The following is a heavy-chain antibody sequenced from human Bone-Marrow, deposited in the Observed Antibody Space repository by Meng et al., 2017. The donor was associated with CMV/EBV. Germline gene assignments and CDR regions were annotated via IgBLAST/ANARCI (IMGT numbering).Heavy chain of an antibody. CDR3: ARRGLWPAAIVAYYFDY. J-gene: IGHJ4*02. CDR2: IYYSGST. Sequence: SETLSLTCSVSGGSISSSSYYWGWIRQPPGKGLEWIGSIYYSGSTYYNPSLKSRVTISVDTSKNQFSLKLSSVTAADTAVYYCARRGLWPAAIVAYYFDYWGQGTLVTVSS. CDR1: GGSISSSSYY. V-gene: IGHV4-39*01. D-gene: IGHD2-2*02.